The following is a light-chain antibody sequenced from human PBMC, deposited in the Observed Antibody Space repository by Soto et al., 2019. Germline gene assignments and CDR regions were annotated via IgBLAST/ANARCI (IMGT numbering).Light chain of an antibody. V-gene: IGLV2-11*01. CDR2: DVS. CDR3: CSYAGNYTPVI. Sequence: QSVLTQPRSVSGSPGQSVTISCTGTSSDVGGYNYVSWYQQHPGKVPKLMIYDVSKRPSGVPDRFSGSKSGNTASLTISGLQAEDEADYYCCSYAGNYTPVIFGGGTKLTVL. J-gene: IGLJ2*01. CDR1: SSDVGGYNY.